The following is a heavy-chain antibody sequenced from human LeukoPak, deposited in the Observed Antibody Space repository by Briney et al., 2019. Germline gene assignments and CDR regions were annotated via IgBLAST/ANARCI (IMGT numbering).Heavy chain of an antibody. J-gene: IGHJ4*02. CDR3: ARDYYYDSSGYGY. V-gene: IGHV3-48*01. Sequence: GGSLRLSCAASGFTFSSYSMNWVRQAPGKGLEWVSYISSSSSTIYYADSVKGRFTISRDNAKNSLYLQMNSLRAEDTAVYCCARDYYYDSSGYGYWGQGTLVTVSS. CDR1: GFTFSSYS. CDR2: ISSSSSTI. D-gene: IGHD3-22*01.